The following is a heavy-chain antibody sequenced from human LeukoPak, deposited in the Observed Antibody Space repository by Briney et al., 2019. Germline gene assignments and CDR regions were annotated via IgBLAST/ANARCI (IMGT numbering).Heavy chain of an antibody. CDR2: VSYDGSNK. V-gene: IGHV3-30*03. CDR3: AIGDSLGELSSSFEY. CDR1: GFTFSSYS. J-gene: IGHJ4*02. D-gene: IGHD3-16*02. Sequence: GGSLRLSCAASGFTFSSYSMNWVRQAPDKGLEWVAVVSYDGSNKYYADSVKGRFTVSRDNSKNTLYLQMNSLRAEDTAVSYCAIGDSLGELSSSFEYWGQGTLVTVSS.